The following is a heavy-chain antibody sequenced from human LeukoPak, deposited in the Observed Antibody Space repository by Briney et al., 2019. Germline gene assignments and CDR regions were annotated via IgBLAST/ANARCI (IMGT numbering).Heavy chain of an antibody. J-gene: IGHJ4*02. CDR3: ASGGGVGATSHD. D-gene: IGHD1-26*01. Sequence: GGSLRLSCAASGFTFSSYSMNWVRQAPGKGLEWVSSISSSGSYIYYADSVKGRLTSSRDNTKNSLYLQMSSLRAEETAVYDCASGGGVGATSHDWGQGTLVTVSS. CDR1: GFTFSSYS. V-gene: IGHV3-21*01. CDR2: ISSSGSYI.